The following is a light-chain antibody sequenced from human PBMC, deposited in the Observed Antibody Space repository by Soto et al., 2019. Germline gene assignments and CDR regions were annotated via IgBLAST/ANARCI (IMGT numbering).Light chain of an antibody. V-gene: IGLV2-8*01. CDR1: NTDVGAYNY. Sequence: QSALTQPPSASGSPGQSVTISCAGSNTDVGAYNYVSWYQQLPGKAPKLIIYDVNKRPSGVPDRFSGSKFDKTASLTVSGLQAEDEAEYYCSSFAGSNSFVFGTGTKLTVL. J-gene: IGLJ1*01. CDR2: DVN. CDR3: SSFAGSNSFV.